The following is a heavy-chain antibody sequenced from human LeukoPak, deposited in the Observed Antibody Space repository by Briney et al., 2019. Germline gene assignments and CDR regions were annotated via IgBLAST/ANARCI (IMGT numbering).Heavy chain of an antibody. CDR2: INHSGST. Sequence: SETLSLTCAVYGGSFSGYYWSWIRQPPGKGLEWIGEINHSGSTNYNPSLKSRVTISVDTSKNQFSLKLSSVTAADTAVYYCARHKTVTTSQFDYWGQGTLVTVSS. J-gene: IGHJ4*02. CDR1: GGSFSGYY. V-gene: IGHV4-34*01. CDR3: ARHKTVTTSQFDY. D-gene: IGHD4-11*01.